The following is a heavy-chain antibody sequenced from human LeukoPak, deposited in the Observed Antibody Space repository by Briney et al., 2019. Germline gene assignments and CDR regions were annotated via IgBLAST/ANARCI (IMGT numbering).Heavy chain of an antibody. CDR1: GGSISSGGYY. Sequence: PSETLSLTCAVSGGSISSGGYYWSWIRQPPGKGPEWIGEINHSGSTNYNPSLKSRVTISVDTSKNQFSLKLSSVTAADTAVYYCANGRKNYYGSGLDYYYYGMDVWGQGTTVTVSS. D-gene: IGHD3-10*01. J-gene: IGHJ6*02. CDR2: INHSGST. CDR3: ANGRKNYYGSGLDYYYYGMDV. V-gene: IGHV4-34*01.